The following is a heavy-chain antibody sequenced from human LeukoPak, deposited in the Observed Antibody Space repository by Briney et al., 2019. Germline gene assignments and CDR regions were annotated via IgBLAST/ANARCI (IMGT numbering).Heavy chain of an antibody. CDR2: IYYSGST. Sequence: SETLSLICTVCGDSMSSYYWSWIRQRPGKGLEWIGYIYYSGSTNYNPSLKSRVTISVDTSKNQFSLKLSSVTAADTAVYYCARLRGLWVGELLLDYWGQGALVTVSS. D-gene: IGHD3-10*01. CDR3: ARLRGLWVGELLLDY. CDR1: GDSMSSYY. V-gene: IGHV4-59*01. J-gene: IGHJ4*02.